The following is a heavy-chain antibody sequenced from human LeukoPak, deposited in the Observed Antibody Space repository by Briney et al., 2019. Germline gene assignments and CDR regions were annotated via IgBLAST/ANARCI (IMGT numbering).Heavy chain of an antibody. Sequence: ASVKVSCKASGYTFTGYYMHWVRQAPGQGPEWMGWINPNSGDTNYAQKFQGRVTMTRDTSIRTAYLEVGGLRSDDTAVYYCAKNPYEYYFDYWGQGTLVTVSS. CDR1: GYTFTGYY. V-gene: IGHV1-2*02. CDR3: AKNPYEYYFDY. J-gene: IGHJ4*02. CDR2: INPNSGDT. D-gene: IGHD5-12*01.